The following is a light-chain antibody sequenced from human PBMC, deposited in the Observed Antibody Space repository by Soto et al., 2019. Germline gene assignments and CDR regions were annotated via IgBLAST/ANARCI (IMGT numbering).Light chain of an antibody. CDR2: AAS. CDR1: QSISSY. Sequence: DIQMTQSPSSLSASVGDRVTITCRASQSISSYLNWYQQKPGKAPKLLIYAASSLQSGVPSRFSVSRSGTDFTLTISSLQPEDFATYYCQQSYSTPNSVGPGTKVDIK. V-gene: IGKV1-39*01. J-gene: IGKJ3*01. CDR3: QQSYSTPNS.